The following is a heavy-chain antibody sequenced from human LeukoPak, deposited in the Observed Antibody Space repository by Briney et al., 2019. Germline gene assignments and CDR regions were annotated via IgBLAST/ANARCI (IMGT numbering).Heavy chain of an antibody. D-gene: IGHD6-25*01. J-gene: IGHJ4*02. CDR3: ARYCIAAPGACWD. CDR2: ICSDGSNT. Sequence: GGSLRLSCAASGFTFSSYWMHWVRHAPGKGLEWVSGICSDGSNTYYADSVKGRFTISRDNAKNTLYLQMNSLRAADTAVYYCARYCIAAPGACWDWGQVALVTVAS. CDR1: GFTFSSYW. V-gene: IGHV3-74*01.